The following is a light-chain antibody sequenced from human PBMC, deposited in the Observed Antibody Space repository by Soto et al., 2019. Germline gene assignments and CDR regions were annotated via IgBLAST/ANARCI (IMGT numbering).Light chain of an antibody. J-gene: IGLJ3*02. V-gene: IGLV2-11*01. Sequence: QSALTQPRSVSGSPGQSVTISCTGTNSDVGGYNYVSWYQQHPGEAPKVIVYDVSARPSGVPDRFSGSKSGNTASLTISGLQAEDEADYYCCSYAGSYILVFGGGTQLTVL. CDR2: DVS. CDR1: NSDVGGYNY. CDR3: CSYAGSYILV.